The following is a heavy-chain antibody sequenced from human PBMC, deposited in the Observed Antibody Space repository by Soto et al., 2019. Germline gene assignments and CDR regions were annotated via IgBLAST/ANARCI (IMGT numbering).Heavy chain of an antibody. V-gene: IGHV3-13*01. J-gene: IGHJ6*02. CDR2: IGTAGDT. CDR3: AREVGYSSAFYYYGMDV. CDR1: GFTFSSYD. Sequence: EVQLVESGGGLVQPGGSLRLSCAASGFTFSSYDMHWVRQATGKGLEWVSAIGTAGDTYYPGSVKVRFTISRENAKYSLYLQMNSLRAEDTAVYYCAREVGYSSAFYYYGMDVWGQGTTVTVSS. D-gene: IGHD5-18*01.